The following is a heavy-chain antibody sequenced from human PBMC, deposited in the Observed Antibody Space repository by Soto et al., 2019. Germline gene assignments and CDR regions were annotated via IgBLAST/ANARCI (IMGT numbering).Heavy chain of an antibody. Sequence: AGSLRLSCAASGFTISSYARSWVRQPPGKGLEWVSAISGSGGSTYYADSVKGRFTISRDNSKNTLYLQMNSLRAEDTAVYYCAKNTGARIAARYGMDVWGQGTTVTVSS. D-gene: IGHD6-6*01. V-gene: IGHV3-23*01. CDR1: GFTISSYA. CDR2: ISGSGGST. CDR3: AKNTGARIAARYGMDV. J-gene: IGHJ6*02.